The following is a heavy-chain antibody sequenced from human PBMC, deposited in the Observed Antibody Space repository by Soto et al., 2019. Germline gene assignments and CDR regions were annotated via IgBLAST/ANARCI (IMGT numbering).Heavy chain of an antibody. CDR2: IIPIFGTA. V-gene: IGHV1-69*12. J-gene: IGHJ6*02. CDR1: GGTFSSYA. CDR3: ASPHIVVVTDYYGMDV. D-gene: IGHD2-21*02. Sequence: QVQLVQSGAEVKKPGSSVKVSCKASGGTFSSYAISWVRQAPGQGLEWMGGIIPIFGTANYAQKFQGRVTLTADDATSTGYMELARVGSEDTDVYYCASPHIVVVTDYYGMDVWGQGTTVTVSS.